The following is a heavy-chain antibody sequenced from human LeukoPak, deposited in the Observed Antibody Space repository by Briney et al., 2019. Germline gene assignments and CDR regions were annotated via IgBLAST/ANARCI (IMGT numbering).Heavy chain of an antibody. Sequence: SETLFLTCTVSGGSISSGGYYWSWIRQHPGKGLEWIGYVYYSGGTYYNPSLKSRVTISIDTSRNQFSLKLSSVTAADTAIYYCARDDYGNWFDPWGQGTLVIVSS. CDR2: VYYSGGT. V-gene: IGHV4-31*03. J-gene: IGHJ5*02. D-gene: IGHD4-17*01. CDR1: GGSISSGGYY. CDR3: ARDDYGNWFDP.